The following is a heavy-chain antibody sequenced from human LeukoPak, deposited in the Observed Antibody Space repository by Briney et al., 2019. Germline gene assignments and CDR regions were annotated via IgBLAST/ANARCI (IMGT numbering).Heavy chain of an antibody. D-gene: IGHD5-18*01. V-gene: IGHV4-39*07. J-gene: IGHJ4*02. CDR1: GGSISSSSYY. Sequence: SETLSLTCTVSGGSISSSSYYWGWIRQPPGKGLEWIGSIYYSGSTNYNPSLKSRVTISVDTSKNQFSLKLSSVTAADTAVYYCARSSRPLWYLDYWGQGTLVTVSS. CDR2: IYYSGST. CDR3: ARSSRPLWYLDY.